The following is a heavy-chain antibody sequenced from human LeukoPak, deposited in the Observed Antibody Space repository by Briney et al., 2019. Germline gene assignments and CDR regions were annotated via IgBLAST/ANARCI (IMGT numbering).Heavy chain of an antibody. Sequence: GGSLRLSCAASGFTSSGSAMHWVRQASGKGLEWVGRIRSKANSYATAYAASVKGRFTISRDDSKNTAYLQMNSLKTEDTAVYYCTRPPPGYCSSTSCTWDVWGKGTTVTVSS. V-gene: IGHV3-73*01. D-gene: IGHD2-2*03. CDR1: GFTSSGSA. CDR2: IRSKANSYAT. CDR3: TRPPPGYCSSTSCTWDV. J-gene: IGHJ6*04.